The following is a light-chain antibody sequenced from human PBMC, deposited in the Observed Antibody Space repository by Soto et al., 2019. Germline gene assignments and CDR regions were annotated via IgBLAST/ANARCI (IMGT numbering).Light chain of an antibody. CDR1: RIGSKS. V-gene: IGLV3-21*02. Sequence: SYELTQPPSVSVAPGQTATITCGGDRIGSKSVHWFQQRPGQAPVLVVYDDSERPSGIPERFSGSNSGNTATLTISRVEAGDEADYYCQVWESFSDHPYVFGGGTKVTVL. J-gene: IGLJ1*01. CDR3: QVWESFSDHPYV. CDR2: DDS.